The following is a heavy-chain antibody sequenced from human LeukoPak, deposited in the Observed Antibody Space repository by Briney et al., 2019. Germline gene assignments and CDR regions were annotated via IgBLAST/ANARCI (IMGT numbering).Heavy chain of an antibody. Sequence: GSSVKVSCKASGGTFSSYAISWVRQAPGQGLEWMGGIIPIFGTANYAQKFQGRVTITADESTSTAYMELSSLRSEDTAVYYCAREGSMGLTGTYHFDYWGQGTLVTVSS. CDR1: GGTFSSYA. CDR3: AREGSMGLTGTYHFDY. D-gene: IGHD1-7*01. J-gene: IGHJ4*02. V-gene: IGHV1-69*01. CDR2: IIPIFGTA.